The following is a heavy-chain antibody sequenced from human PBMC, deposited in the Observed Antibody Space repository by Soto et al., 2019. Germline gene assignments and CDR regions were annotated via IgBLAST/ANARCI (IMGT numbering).Heavy chain of an antibody. CDR2: ISYDGSNK. CDR1: GFTFSSYG. J-gene: IGHJ4*02. D-gene: IGHD2-15*01. V-gene: IGHV3-30*18. CDR3: AKDGAYCSGGSCYSGHFDY. Sequence: GGSLRLSCAASGFTFSSYGMHWVRQAPGKGLEWVAVISYDGSNKYYADSVKGRFTISRDNSKNTLYLQMNSLRAEDTAVYYCAKDGAYCSGGSCYSGHFDYWGQGTLVTVSS.